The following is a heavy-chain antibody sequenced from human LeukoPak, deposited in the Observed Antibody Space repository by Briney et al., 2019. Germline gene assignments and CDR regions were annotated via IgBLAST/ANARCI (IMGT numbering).Heavy chain of an antibody. Sequence: GGCLRLSCAASGFTFSSYGMHWVRQAPGKGLEWVAVISYDGSNKYYADSVKGRFTISRDNSKNTLYLQMNSLRAEDTAVYYCAKGGYDILTGYYDYWGQGTLVTVSS. D-gene: IGHD3-9*01. V-gene: IGHV3-30*18. CDR2: ISYDGSNK. CDR3: AKGGYDILTGYYDY. CDR1: GFTFSSYG. J-gene: IGHJ4*02.